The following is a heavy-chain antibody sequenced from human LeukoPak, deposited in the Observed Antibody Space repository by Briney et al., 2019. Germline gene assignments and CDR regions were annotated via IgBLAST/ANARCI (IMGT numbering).Heavy chain of an antibody. CDR1: GESMIGHY. J-gene: IGHJ4*02. CDR3: ARATASGSGRAYDH. CDR2: IHHSGGT. Sequence: SETLSLTCPVYGESMIGHYWTWLRQPPGKRLEWVGEIHHSGGTNSNPSLKNRVTMSIDMSKNQFSLKLNSVTAADTAVYYCARATASGSGRAYDHWAQGNLVPVSS. V-gene: IGHV4-34*01. D-gene: IGHD3-10*01.